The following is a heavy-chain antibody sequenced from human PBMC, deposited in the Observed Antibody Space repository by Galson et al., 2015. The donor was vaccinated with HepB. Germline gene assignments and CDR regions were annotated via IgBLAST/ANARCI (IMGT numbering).Heavy chain of an antibody. CDR1: RFTSSNYA. D-gene: IGHD6-19*01. J-gene: IGHJ4*02. V-gene: IGHV3-23*01. CDR2: ISGSGDST. CDR3: AKGGPSGWSLS. Sequence: SLRLSCAASRFTSSNYAMSWVRQAPGRGLEWVSTISGSGDSTYYADSVKGRFTISRDNSKNTLYVQMNSLRADDTAVYYCAKGGPSGWSLSWGQGTLVTVSS.